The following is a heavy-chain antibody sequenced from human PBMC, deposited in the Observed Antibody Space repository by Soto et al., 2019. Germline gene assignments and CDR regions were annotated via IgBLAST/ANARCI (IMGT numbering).Heavy chain of an antibody. CDR1: GFTFSSYA. CDR3: AKVGYYDSSGYLDY. Sequence: GGSLRLSCAASGFTFSSYAMSWVRQAPGKGLEWVSAISGSGGSTYYADSVKGRFTISRDNSKSTLYLQMNSLRAEDTAVYYCAKVGYYDSSGYLDYWGQGTLVTVSS. CDR2: ISGSGGST. V-gene: IGHV3-23*01. J-gene: IGHJ4*02. D-gene: IGHD3-22*01.